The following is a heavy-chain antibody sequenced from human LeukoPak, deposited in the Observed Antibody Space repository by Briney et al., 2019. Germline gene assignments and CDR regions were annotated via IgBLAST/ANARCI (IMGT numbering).Heavy chain of an antibody. CDR2: ISGSGEST. D-gene: IGHD3-3*01. Sequence: GGSLRLSCAASGFTFSSYAMSWVRQAPGKGLEWVSGISGSGESTYYADSVKGRFTISRDNSKNTLYLQMNSLRAEDTAVYYCARDWYYDFWSGYSSFDYWGQGTLVTVSS. CDR3: ARDWYYDFWSGYSSFDY. V-gene: IGHV3-23*01. J-gene: IGHJ4*02. CDR1: GFTFSSYA.